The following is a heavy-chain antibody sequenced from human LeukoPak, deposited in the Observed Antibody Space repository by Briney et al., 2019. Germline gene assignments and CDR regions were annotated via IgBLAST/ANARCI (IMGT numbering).Heavy chain of an antibody. CDR2: IYYSGST. CDR1: GGSISIYY. Sequence: SETLSLTCTVSGGSISIYYWSWIRQPPGKGLEWIGYIYYSGSTNYNPSLKSRVTISVDTSKNQFSLKLSSVTAADTAVYYCARLSSSWPFDYWGQGTLVTVSS. D-gene: IGHD6-13*01. J-gene: IGHJ4*02. CDR3: ARLSSSWPFDY. V-gene: IGHV4-59*08.